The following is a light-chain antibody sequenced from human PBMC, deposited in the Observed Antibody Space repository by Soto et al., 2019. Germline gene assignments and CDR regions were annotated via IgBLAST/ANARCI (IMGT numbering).Light chain of an antibody. CDR1: RSEVGSNNL. CDR3: CSYAGSSTYV. Sequence: QSVLTQPASVSGSPGQSITISCTGTRSEVGSNNLVSWYQQHPGKAPKLMIYEVSKRPSGVSNRFSGSKSCNTASLTFSWLQAEDEADYYCCSYAGSSTYVFGTGTKVTVL. CDR2: EVS. V-gene: IGLV2-23*02. J-gene: IGLJ1*01.